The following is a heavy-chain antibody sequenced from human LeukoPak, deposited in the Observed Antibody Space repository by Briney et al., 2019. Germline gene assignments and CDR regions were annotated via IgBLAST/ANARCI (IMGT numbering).Heavy chain of an antibody. CDR2: ISYDGSNK. V-gene: IGHV3-30-3*02. D-gene: IGHD4-23*01. Sequence: GGSLRLSCAASGFTFSSYAMHWVRQAPGKGLEWVAVISYDGSNKYYADSVKGRFTISRDNSKNTLYLQMNSLRAEDTAVYYCAKSGGWYGGATRFDPWGQGTLVTVSS. CDR3: AKSGGWYGGATRFDP. CDR1: GFTFSSYA. J-gene: IGHJ5*02.